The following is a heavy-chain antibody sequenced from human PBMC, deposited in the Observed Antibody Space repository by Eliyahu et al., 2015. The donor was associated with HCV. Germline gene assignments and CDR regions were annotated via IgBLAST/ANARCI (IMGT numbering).Heavy chain of an antibody. Sequence: QVQLVESGGGVVQXGRSLRLSCAASGXTFXXYAXPWVRQAPGKGLEWVAVISYDGSNKYYADSVKGRFTISRDNSKNTLYLQMNSLRAEDTAVYYCARDSRPGRKGQSGSYYFDYWGQGTLVTVSS. J-gene: IGHJ4*02. CDR2: ISYDGSNK. V-gene: IGHV3-30-3*01. CDR3: ARDSRPGRKGQSGSYYFDY. CDR1: GXTFXXYA. D-gene: IGHD1-26*01.